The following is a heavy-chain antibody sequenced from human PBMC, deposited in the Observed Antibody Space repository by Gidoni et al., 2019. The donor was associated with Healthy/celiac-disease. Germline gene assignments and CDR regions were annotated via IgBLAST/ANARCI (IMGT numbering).Heavy chain of an antibody. V-gene: IGHV3-23*01. Sequence: EVQLLESGGGLVQPGGSLRLSCAASGFPFSSYAMSWVRQAPGKGLEWVSAISGSGGSTYYADSVKGRFTISRDNSKNTLYLQMNSLRAEDTAVYYCAKDLNGYSSSWYDLYYYYGMDVWGQGTTVTVSS. CDR1: GFPFSSYA. D-gene: IGHD6-13*01. CDR2: ISGSGGST. CDR3: AKDLNGYSSSWYDLYYYYGMDV. J-gene: IGHJ6*02.